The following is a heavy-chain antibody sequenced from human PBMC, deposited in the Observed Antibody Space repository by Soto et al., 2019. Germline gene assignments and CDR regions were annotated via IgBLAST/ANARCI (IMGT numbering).Heavy chain of an antibody. D-gene: IGHD5-12*01. CDR1: GGSSSNYP. CDR3: ARGRDGYNPDTDY. J-gene: IGHJ4*02. Sequence: QVQLVQSGAEVKKPGSSVKVSCKVSGGSSSNYPISWVRQAPGQGLEWMGGVSPIFGTANYAQKFQGRVTITADKSTSTAYMELSSLRSEDTAVYYCARGRDGYNPDTDYWGQGTLVTVSS. CDR2: VSPIFGTA. V-gene: IGHV1-69*06.